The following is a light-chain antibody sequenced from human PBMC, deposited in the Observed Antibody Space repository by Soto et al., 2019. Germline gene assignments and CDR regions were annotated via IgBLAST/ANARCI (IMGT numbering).Light chain of an antibody. CDR1: QSISDT. CDR2: GAS. CDR3: QHYNSYSEA. Sequence: EPVMTQSPATLSVSPGGSATLSCRASQSISDTLAWYQQKPGQAPRILIHGASTRATGFPDRFSGSGSGTDFTLTISSLQSEDFATYYCQHYNSYSEACGQGTKVDIK. J-gene: IGKJ1*01. V-gene: IGKV3-15*01.